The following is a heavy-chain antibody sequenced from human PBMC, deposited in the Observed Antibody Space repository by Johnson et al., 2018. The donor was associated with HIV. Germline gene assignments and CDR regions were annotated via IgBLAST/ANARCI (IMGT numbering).Heavy chain of an antibody. D-gene: IGHD5-24*01. CDR2: TRNKANSYTT. CDR3: AREERWLQFPAFDV. CDR1: GFTFSDHY. V-gene: IGHV3-72*01. J-gene: IGHJ3*01. Sequence: VYLVESGGGLVQPGGSLRLSCATSGFTFSDHYMDWVRQAPGKGLEWVGRTRNKANSYTTEYAASVKGRFTISRDDSKNSLHLQMNSLKTEDTAVYYCAREERWLQFPAFDVWGQGTVVTVSS.